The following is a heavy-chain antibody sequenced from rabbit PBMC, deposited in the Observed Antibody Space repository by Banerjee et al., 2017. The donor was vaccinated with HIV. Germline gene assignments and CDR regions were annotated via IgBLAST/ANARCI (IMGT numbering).Heavy chain of an antibody. Sequence: QEQLEESGGGLVKPEGSLTLTCTASGFSFSTNAMCWVRQAPGKGLEWIACISDGSSGTTVYANWAKGRFTISKTSSTKVTLQMTSLTAADTATYFCGGYAYATLNLWGPGTLVTVS. J-gene: IGHJ4*01. V-gene: IGHV1S45*01. CDR2: ISDGSSGTT. CDR1: GFSFSTNA. CDR3: GGYAYATLNL. D-gene: IGHD6-1*01.